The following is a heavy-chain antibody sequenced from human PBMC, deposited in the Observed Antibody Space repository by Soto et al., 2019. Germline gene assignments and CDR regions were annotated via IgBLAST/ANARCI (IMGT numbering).Heavy chain of an antibody. V-gene: IGHV3-74*01. CDR3: LRGNSGYGNFDY. CDR1: GFTFSSYW. J-gene: IGHJ4*02. Sequence: GGSLRLSCAASGFTFSSYWMHWVRQAPGKGLVWVSRIKGDGSETNYADSVKGRFTISRDNAKNTLYLQLDSLRAEDTAVYYCLRGNSGYGNFDYWGQGTRVTVSS. D-gene: IGHD5-12*01. CDR2: IKGDGSET.